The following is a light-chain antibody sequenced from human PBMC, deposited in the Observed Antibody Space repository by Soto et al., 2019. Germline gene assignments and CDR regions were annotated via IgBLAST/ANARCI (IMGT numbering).Light chain of an antibody. CDR3: GSITRSSTSV. CDR2: DVT. V-gene: IGLV2-14*01. CDR1: SSDVGGFEY. Sequence: QSALSQPASVSGSPGQSITMSCTGTSSDVGGFEYVPWYQHQPGKAPKLIIYDVTKRPSGVSNRFSGSKSGNTASLTISGIQAEDEGDYYCGSITRSSTSVFGTGTKVTVL. J-gene: IGLJ1*01.